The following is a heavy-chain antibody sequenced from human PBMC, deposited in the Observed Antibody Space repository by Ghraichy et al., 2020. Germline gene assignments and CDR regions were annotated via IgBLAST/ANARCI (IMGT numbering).Heavy chain of an antibody. J-gene: IGHJ4*02. V-gene: IGHV3-30*18. CDR2: ISYDGSNK. D-gene: IGHD3-10*01. CDR1: GFTFSSYG. CDR3: AKPYGSGSYGY. Sequence: GGSLRLSCAASGFTFSSYGMHWVRQAPGKGLEWVAVISYDGSNKYYADSVKGRFTISRDNSKNTLYLQMNSLRAEDTAVYYCAKPYGSGSYGYWGQGTLVTVSS.